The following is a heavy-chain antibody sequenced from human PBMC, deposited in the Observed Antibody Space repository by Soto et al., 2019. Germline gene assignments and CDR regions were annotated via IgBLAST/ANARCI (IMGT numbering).Heavy chain of an antibody. CDR1: GFTFSSYA. V-gene: IGHV3-23*01. J-gene: IGHJ6*02. Sequence: EVQLLESGGGLVQPGGSLRLSCAASGFTFSSYAMSWVRQAPGKGLEWVSAISGSGGSTYYADSVKGRFTISRDNSKNTLYLQMNSLRAEDTAVYYCAKDRWNYGRYYYYGMDVWGQGTTVTVSS. D-gene: IGHD1-7*01. CDR3: AKDRWNYGRYYYYGMDV. CDR2: ISGSGGST.